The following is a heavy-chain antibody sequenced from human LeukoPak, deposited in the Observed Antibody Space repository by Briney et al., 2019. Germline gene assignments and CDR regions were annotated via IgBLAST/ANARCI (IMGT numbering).Heavy chain of an antibody. CDR2: ISSSSSYI. D-gene: IGHD2-15*01. CDR3: ARSRVVVAEHYYYYYMDV. CDR1: GFTFSSYS. V-gene: IGHV3-21*01. J-gene: IGHJ6*03. Sequence: PGGSLRLSCAASGFTFSSYSMNWVRQAPGKGLEWVSSISSSSSYIYYADSVKGRFTISRDNAKNSLYLQMNSLRAGDTAVYYCARSRVVVAEHYYYYYMDVWGKGTTVTVSS.